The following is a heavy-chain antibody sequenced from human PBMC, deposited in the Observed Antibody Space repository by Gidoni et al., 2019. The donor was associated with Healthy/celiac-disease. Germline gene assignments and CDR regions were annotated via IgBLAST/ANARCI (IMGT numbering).Heavy chain of an antibody. J-gene: IGHJ6*02. CDR1: GSNFTSYD. CDR3: ARQLWPYYYYGMDV. Sequence: QMQLVQSGAEVKKPGASVKVSCKASGSNFTSYDINWVRQATGQGREWMGWMNPNSGNTGYAQKFQGRVTMTRNTSISTAYMELSSLRSEDTAVYYCARQLWPYYYYGMDVWGQGTTVTVSS. V-gene: IGHV1-8*01. D-gene: IGHD5-18*01. CDR2: MNPNSGNT.